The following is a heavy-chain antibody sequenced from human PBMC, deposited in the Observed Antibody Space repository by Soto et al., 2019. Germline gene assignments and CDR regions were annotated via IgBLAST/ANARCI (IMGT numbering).Heavy chain of an antibody. Sequence: LSCAASGFSFSRYAMTWVRQAPGKGPEWVANIKPDGSEQYYVDSVKGRFTISRDNANNSLYLQMNSLRAEDTAVYFCARGNWNYYYGFDVWGQGTTVTVSS. CDR3: ARGNWNYYYGFDV. CDR2: IKPDGSEQ. V-gene: IGHV3-7*01. D-gene: IGHD1-20*01. CDR1: GFSFSRYA. J-gene: IGHJ6*02.